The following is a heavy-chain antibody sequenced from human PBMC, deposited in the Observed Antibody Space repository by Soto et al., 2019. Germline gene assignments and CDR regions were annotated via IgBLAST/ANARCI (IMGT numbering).Heavy chain of an antibody. CDR2: IIPIFGTA. CDR1: GGTFSSYA. CDR3: ARGGFGCSSTSCYIPHYYYYGMDV. Sequence: QVQLVQSGAEVKKPGSSVKVSCKASGGTFSSYAISWVRQAPGQGLEWMGGIIPIFGTANYAQKFQGRVTIDADESTSTAYMEVSSLRSEGKGVYYCARGGFGCSSTSCYIPHYYYYGMDVWGQGTTVTVSS. V-gene: IGHV1-69*01. J-gene: IGHJ6*02. D-gene: IGHD2-2*02.